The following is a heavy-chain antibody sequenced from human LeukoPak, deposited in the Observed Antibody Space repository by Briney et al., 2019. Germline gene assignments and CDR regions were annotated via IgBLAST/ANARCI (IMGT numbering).Heavy chain of an antibody. CDR1: GFTFSSYW. CDR3: AREAYCGGDCYSLADY. D-gene: IGHD2-21*02. J-gene: IGHJ4*02. CDR2: IKQDGSEK. V-gene: IGHV3-7*01. Sequence: GGSLRLSCAASGFTFSSYWMSWVRQAPGKGLEWVANIKQDGSEKYYVDSVKGRFTISRDNAKNSLYLQMNSLRAGDTAVYYCAREAYCGGDCYSLADYWGQGTLVTVSS.